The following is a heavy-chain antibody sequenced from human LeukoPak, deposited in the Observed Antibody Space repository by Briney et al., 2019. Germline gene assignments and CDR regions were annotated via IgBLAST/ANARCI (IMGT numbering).Heavy chain of an antibody. CDR3: ARETYYYDSSGYYNYYYGMGV. Sequence: GVSLRLSCAASGFTFRSYEMNWVRQAPGKGLEWVSYISSSGSTIYYADPVKGRFTISRDNAKNSLYLQMNSLRAEDTAVYYCARETYYYDSSGYYNYYYGMGVWGQGTTVTVSS. CDR1: GFTFRSYE. J-gene: IGHJ6*02. CDR2: ISSSGSTI. D-gene: IGHD3-22*01. V-gene: IGHV3-48*03.